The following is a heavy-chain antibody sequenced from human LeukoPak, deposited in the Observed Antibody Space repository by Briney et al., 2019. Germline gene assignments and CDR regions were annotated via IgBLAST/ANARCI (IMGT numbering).Heavy chain of an antibody. V-gene: IGHV1-18*01. CDR1: GYTFTSYG. D-gene: IGHD2-15*01. CDR3: ARDRQRYCSGGSCSGSFDY. J-gene: IGHJ4*02. Sequence: GASVTVSCKASGYTFTSYGISWVRQAPGQGLEWMGWISAYNGNTNYAQKLQGRVTMTTDTSTSTAYMELRSLRSDDTAVYYCARDRQRYCSGGSCSGSFDYWGQGTLVTVSS. CDR2: ISAYNGNT.